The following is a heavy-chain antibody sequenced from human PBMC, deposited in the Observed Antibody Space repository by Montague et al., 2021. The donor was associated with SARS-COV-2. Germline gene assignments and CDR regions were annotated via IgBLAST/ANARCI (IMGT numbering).Heavy chain of an antibody. CDR1: GFTLSSYA. D-gene: IGHD2-2*01. CDR3: AKGFTSWPRGLFDY. CDR2: ISGSDDTT. V-gene: IGHV3-23*01. Sequence: SLRLSCAASGFTLSSYAMNWVRQAPGKGLEWVSSISGSDDTTYYADSVKGRFTISRDSSKNTLYLQMNSLRVEETDAYYCAKGFTSWPRGLFDYWGQGSLVTVSS. J-gene: IGHJ4*02.